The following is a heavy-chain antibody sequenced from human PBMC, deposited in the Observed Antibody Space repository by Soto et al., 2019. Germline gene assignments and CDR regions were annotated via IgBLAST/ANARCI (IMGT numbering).Heavy chain of an antibody. J-gene: IGHJ4*02. CDR3: STGSSGYYPTYFEC. D-gene: IGHD3-22*01. CDR2: IIPLFGTA. V-gene: IGHV1-69*13. Sequence: SVKVSCKASGGTFSSYAISWGRQAAGQGLEWVGEIIPLFGTANDAQKFQGRVTITAEESTSTAYMGLSSLRTEDTAVYDCSTGSSGYYPTYFECWGQG. CDR1: GGTFSSYA.